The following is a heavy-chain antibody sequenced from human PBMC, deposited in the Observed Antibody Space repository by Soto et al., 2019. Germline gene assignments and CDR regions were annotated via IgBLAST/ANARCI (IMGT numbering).Heavy chain of an antibody. CDR2: ISSSGSTI. Sequence: PGGSLRLSCAASGFTFSDYYMSWIRQAPGKGLEWVSYISSSGSTIYYADSVKGRFTISRDNAKNSLYLQMNSLRAEDTAVYYCASFKLSGYPFDYWGQGTLVTVSS. CDR1: GFTFSDYY. J-gene: IGHJ4*02. D-gene: IGHD3-22*01. V-gene: IGHV3-11*01. CDR3: ASFKLSGYPFDY.